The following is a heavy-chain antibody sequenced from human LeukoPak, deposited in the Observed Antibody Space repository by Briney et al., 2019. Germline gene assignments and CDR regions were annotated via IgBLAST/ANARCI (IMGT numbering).Heavy chain of an antibody. CDR3: ASSLSAKDIVVVS. D-gene: IGHD2-2*01. CDR2: IYHSGST. J-gene: IGHJ4*02. Sequence: SETLSLTCTVSGGSISSGGYYWSWIRQPPGKGLEWIGYIYHSGSTYYNPSLKSRVTISVDRSKNQFSLKLSSVTAADTAVYYCASSLSAKDIVVVSWGQGTLVTVSS. CDR1: GGSISSGGYY. V-gene: IGHV4-30-2*01.